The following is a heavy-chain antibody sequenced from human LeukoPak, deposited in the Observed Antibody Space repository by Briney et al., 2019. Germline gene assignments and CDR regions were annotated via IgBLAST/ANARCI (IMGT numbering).Heavy chain of an antibody. CDR1: GFTFSSFG. CDR3: AKRRYSSGWSTDAFDI. CDR2: ISSTGGTA. V-gene: IGHV3-23*01. J-gene: IGHJ3*02. D-gene: IGHD6-19*01. Sequence: GGSLRLSCAASGFTFSSFGMSWVRQAPGKGLEWVSAISSTGGTAYYADSVKGRFTISRDNSKNTLYLQMNSLRAEDTAIYYCAKRRYSSGWSTDAFDIWGQGTMVTVSS.